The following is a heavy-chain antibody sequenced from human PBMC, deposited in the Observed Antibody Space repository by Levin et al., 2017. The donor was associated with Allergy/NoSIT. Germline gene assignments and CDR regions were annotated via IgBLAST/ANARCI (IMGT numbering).Heavy chain of an antibody. J-gene: IGHJ4*02. CDR1: GFTFSSYW. CDR2: IDVDGSST. V-gene: IGHV3-74*01. Sequence: PGGSLRLSCAASGFTFSSYWMHWVRQAPGKGLEWVARIDVDGSSTGYAASVKGRFTISRDNAKNTLYLRMHSLTAEETAVYYCARDPVNYGRVGYYFDYWGQGTLVTVSS. D-gene: IGHD3-10*01. CDR3: ARDPVNYGRVGYYFDY.